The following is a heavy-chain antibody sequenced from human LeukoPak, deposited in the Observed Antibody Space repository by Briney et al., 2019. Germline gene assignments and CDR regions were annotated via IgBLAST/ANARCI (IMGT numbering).Heavy chain of an antibody. J-gene: IGHJ5*02. D-gene: IGHD5-18*01. V-gene: IGHV3-7*03. Sequence: GGSLRLSCVASGLTVSNHWMSWVRQAPGKGLEWVANIREERGQEYYVDSVKGRFTISKNSAKNSLYLQMNTLRVEGTAMYYCASLDTAKQPLANHWGQGTLVTVSS. CDR2: IREERGQE. CDR1: GLTVSNHW. CDR3: ASLDTAKQPLANH.